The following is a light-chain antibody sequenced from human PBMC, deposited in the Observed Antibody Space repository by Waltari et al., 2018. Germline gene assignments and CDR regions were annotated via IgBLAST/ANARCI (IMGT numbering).Light chain of an antibody. CDR1: QSVGKF. J-gene: IGKJ1*01. CDR2: DAS. Sequence: IVLTQSPGTLSLSPGERATLSCRTSQSVGKFLAWYQKKPGQAPRLLIYDASSRATGIPDRFSGSGFGTDFSLTISRLEPEDFAVYYCQHYVRLPVSFGQGTKVGIK. CDR3: QHYVRLPVS. V-gene: IGKV3-20*01.